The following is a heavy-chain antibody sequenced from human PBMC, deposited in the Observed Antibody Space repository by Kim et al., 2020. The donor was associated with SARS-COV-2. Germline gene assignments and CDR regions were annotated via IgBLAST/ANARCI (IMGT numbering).Heavy chain of an antibody. Sequence: ASVKVSCKASGYTFTSYAMHWVRQAPGQRLEWMGWINAGNGNTKYSQKFQGRVTITRDTSASTAYMELSSLRSEDTAVYYCARVVVSAGYWYYGMDVWGQGTTVTVSS. CDR3: ARVVVSAGYWYYGMDV. D-gene: IGHD2-2*01. J-gene: IGHJ6*02. V-gene: IGHV1-3*01. CDR1: GYTFTSYA. CDR2: INAGNGNT.